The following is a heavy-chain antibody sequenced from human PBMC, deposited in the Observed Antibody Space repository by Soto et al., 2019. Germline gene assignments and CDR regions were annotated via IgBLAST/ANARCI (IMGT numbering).Heavy chain of an antibody. V-gene: IGHV1-18*04. CDR2: NSAYNGNT. D-gene: IGHD3-10*01. Sequence: QVQLVQSVAEVKKPGASVKVSCKASGYTFTSYGISWVRQAPGQGLEWMGWNSAYNGNTNYAQKLQGRVTMTTDTSTSTAYMELRSLRSDDTAVYYCARDQPYFVIGYYRPGVDICGQGTMVTVSS. J-gene: IGHJ3*02. CDR1: GYTFTSYG. CDR3: ARDQPYFVIGYYRPGVDI.